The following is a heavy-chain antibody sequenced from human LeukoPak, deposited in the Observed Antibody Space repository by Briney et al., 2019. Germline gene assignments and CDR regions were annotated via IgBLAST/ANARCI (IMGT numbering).Heavy chain of an antibody. CDR3: AKGPLYGSGSYRIDY. J-gene: IGHJ4*02. CDR1: GFTFSSYW. CDR2: IKQDGNEK. D-gene: IGHD3-10*01. Sequence: PGGSLRLSCAASGFTFSSYWMSWVRQAPGKGLEWVANIKQDGNEKYYVDSVKGRFTISRDNSKNSLYLQMNSLRAEDTALYYCAKGPLYGSGSYRIDYWGQGTLVTVSS. V-gene: IGHV3-7*03.